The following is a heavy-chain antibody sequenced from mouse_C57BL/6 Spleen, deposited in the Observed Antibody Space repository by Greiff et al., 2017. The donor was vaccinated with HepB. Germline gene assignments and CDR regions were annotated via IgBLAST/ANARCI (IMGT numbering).Heavy chain of an antibody. CDR1: GYTFTSYW. Sequence: QVQLKQPGAELVKPGASVKLSCKASGYTFTSYWMHWVKQRPGRGLEWIGRIDPNSGGTKYNEKFKSKATLTVDKPSSTAYMQLSSLTSEDSAVYYCARRISGYYGSYYFDYWGQGTTLTVSS. V-gene: IGHV1-72*01. CDR2: IDPNSGGT. J-gene: IGHJ2*01. D-gene: IGHD1-1*01. CDR3: ARRISGYYGSYYFDY.